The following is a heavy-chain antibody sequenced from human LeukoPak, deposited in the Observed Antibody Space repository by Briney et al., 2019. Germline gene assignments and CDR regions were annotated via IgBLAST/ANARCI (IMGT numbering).Heavy chain of an antibody. J-gene: IGHJ4*02. CDR3: ARGARWLRFAYYFDY. V-gene: IGHV3-21*01. Sequence: GGSLRLSCAASGFTFSSYSMNWVRQAPGKGLEWVSSISSSSSYICYADSVKGRFTISRDNAKNSLYLQMNSLRAEDTAVYYCARGARWLRFAYYFDYWGQGTLVTVSS. D-gene: IGHD5-12*01. CDR2: ISSSSSYI. CDR1: GFTFSSYS.